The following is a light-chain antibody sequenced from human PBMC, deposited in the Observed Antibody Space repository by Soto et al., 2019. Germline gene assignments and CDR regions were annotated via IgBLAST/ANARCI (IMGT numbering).Light chain of an antibody. CDR1: QSITSSY. J-gene: IGKJ1*01. Sequence: EIVLTQSPGTLSLSPGERATLSCRASQSITSSYLTWYQQKPGQAPRLLIYGASRRATDIPDRFSGSGSGTDFTLTISRLEPEDFATYYCQQSYSTPVTFGQGTKVEIK. CDR2: GAS. V-gene: IGKV3-20*01. CDR3: QQSYSTPVT.